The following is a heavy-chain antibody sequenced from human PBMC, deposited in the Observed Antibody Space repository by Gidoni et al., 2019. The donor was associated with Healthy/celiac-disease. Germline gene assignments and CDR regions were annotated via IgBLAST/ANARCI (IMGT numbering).Heavy chain of an antibody. D-gene: IGHD2-2*01. CDR2: ISGSGGST. CDR1: GFTFSSYA. Sequence: EVQLLESGGGLVQPGGSLRLSCAAPGFTFSSYAMSWVRQAPGKGLEWVSAISGSGGSTYYADSVKGRFTISRDNSKNTLYLQMNSLRAEDTAVYYCAKDRCSSTSFQLPTLFDPWGQGTLVTVSS. CDR3: AKDRCSSTSFQLPTLFDP. J-gene: IGHJ5*02. V-gene: IGHV3-23*01.